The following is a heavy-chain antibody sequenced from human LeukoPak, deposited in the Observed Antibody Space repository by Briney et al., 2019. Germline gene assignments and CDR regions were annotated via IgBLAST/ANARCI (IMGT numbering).Heavy chain of an antibody. CDR1: GGSLSSITYY. V-gene: IGHV4-34*01. Sequence: SETLSLTCAVSGGSLSSITYYWSWIRQPPGKGLKWIGEINHSGSTNYNPSLKSRVTISVDTSKNQFSLKLSSVTAADTAVYYCARGRGLTYSGYDLEWVYGMDVWGQGTTVTVSS. CDR3: ARGRGLTYSGYDLEWVYGMDV. D-gene: IGHD5-12*01. CDR2: INHSGST. J-gene: IGHJ6*02.